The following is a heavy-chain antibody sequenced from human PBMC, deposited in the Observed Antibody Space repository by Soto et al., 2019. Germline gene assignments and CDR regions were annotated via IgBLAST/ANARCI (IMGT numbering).Heavy chain of an antibody. Sequence: QVQLVQSGAEVKKPGSSVKVSCKASGGTFSSYTISWVRQAPGQGLEWMGRIIPILGIANYAQKFQGRATITADKSTSTAYRELSSLRSEDTAVYYCARDRGVPRYYGMDVWGQGTTVTVSS. CDR3: ARDRGVPRYYGMDV. CDR1: GGTFSSYT. V-gene: IGHV1-69*08. D-gene: IGHD3-10*01. CDR2: IIPILGIA. J-gene: IGHJ6*02.